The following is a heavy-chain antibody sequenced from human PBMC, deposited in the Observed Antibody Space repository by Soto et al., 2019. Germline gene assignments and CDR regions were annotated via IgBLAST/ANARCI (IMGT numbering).Heavy chain of an antibody. V-gene: IGHV1-18*01. CDR1: GYTFTRYY. CDR3: ARGGQWDFFSDY. D-gene: IGHD1-26*01. Sequence: QVQLVQSVAEVKKPGASVKVSCMASGYTFTRYYINWVRQAPGQGLEWMGWVSAYNGNTHYEQKLQGRVTLTTDTSASRAYMERRCLRSDGTAVYFCARGGQWDFFSDYWGHGTLGTVSS. J-gene: IGHJ4*01. CDR2: VSAYNGNT.